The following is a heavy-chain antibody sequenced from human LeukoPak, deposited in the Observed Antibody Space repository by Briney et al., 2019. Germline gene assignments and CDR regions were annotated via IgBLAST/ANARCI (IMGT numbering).Heavy chain of an antibody. J-gene: IGHJ4*02. CDR3: ARDRMGADFDY. V-gene: IGHV3-30*02. D-gene: IGHD1-26*01. CDR1: GFTFSNYG. CDR2: IRYDGSKK. Sequence: PGGSLRLSCAASGFTFSNYGMHWVRQAPGKGLEWVAFIRYDGSKKYYADSVKGRFTISRDNAKNSLYLQMNSLRAEDTAVYYCARDRMGADFDYWGQGTLVTVSS.